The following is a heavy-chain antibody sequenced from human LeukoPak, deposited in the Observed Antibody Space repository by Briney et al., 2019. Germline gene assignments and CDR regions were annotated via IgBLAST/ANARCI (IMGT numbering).Heavy chain of an antibody. CDR2: IYTSGST. Sequence: SETLSLTCTVSGGSISSGSYYWNWIRQPAGKGLEWIGRIYTSGSTNYNPSLKSRVTISVDTSKNQFSLKLSSVTAADTAVYYCARDLGYGDYDYYFDYWGQGTLVTVSS. D-gene: IGHD4-17*01. CDR1: GGSISSGSYY. CDR3: ARDLGYGDYDYYFDY. V-gene: IGHV4-61*02. J-gene: IGHJ4*02.